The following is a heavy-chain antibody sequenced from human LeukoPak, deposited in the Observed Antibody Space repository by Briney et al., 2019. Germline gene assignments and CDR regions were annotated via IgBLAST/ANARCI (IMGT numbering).Heavy chain of an antibody. V-gene: IGHV3-21*04. CDR2: ISGRSSYI. J-gene: IGHJ4*02. CDR3: ARGRKYTSGYRVTELGSGYSDY. Sequence: GGSLRLSCAAAGFTFSSYTMNWVRQAPGKGLEWVSSISGRSSYIYYADSVKGRFTISRDNAKNSLHLQMNSLRAEDTAVYYCARGRKYTSGYRVTELGSGYSDYWGQGTLVTVSS. CDR1: GFTFSSYT. D-gene: IGHD5-18*01.